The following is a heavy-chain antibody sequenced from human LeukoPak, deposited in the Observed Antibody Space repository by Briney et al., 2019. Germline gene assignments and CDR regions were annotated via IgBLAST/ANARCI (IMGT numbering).Heavy chain of an antibody. D-gene: IGHD2-15*01. J-gene: IGHJ4*02. V-gene: IGHV3-33*01. CDR3: ARDLLYYVDY. CDR2: IWDDGSNQ. Sequence: GRSLRLSCAASGFAFSRYGMHWVRQAPGKGLEWVAVIWDDGSNQKYADSVKGRFTISRDNSRNTLYLQMNSLRAEDTAVYYCARDLLYYVDYWGQGTLVTVSS. CDR1: GFAFSRYG.